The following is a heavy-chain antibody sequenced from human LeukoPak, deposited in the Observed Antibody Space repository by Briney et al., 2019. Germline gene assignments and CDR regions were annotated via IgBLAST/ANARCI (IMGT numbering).Heavy chain of an antibody. CDR3: ARGAATYYDFWSGYSLSSDY. D-gene: IGHD3-3*01. J-gene: IGHJ4*02. V-gene: IGHV1-2*04. CDR2: INPNSGGT. Sequence: ASVKVSCKASGYTFTGYYMHWVRQAPGQGLEWMGWINPNSGGTNYAQKFQGWVTMTRDTSISTAYMEPSRLRSDDTAVYYCARGAATYYDFWSGYSLSSDYWGQGTLVTVSS. CDR1: GYTFTGYY.